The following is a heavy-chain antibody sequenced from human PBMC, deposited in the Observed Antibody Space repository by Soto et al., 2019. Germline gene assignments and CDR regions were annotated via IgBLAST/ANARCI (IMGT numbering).Heavy chain of an antibody. CDR1: GGSISSGGYY. D-gene: IGHD5-18*01. V-gene: IGHV4-31*03. Sequence: QVQLQESGPGLVKPSQTLSLTCTVSGGSISSGGYYWSLIRQHPGKGLEWIGYIYYSGSTYYNPSLTSRVTISVDTSKNQFSLKLSSVTAADTAVYYCARSGYSYGPNPLLYWGQGTLVTVSS. CDR2: IYYSGST. CDR3: ARSGYSYGPNPLLY. J-gene: IGHJ4*02.